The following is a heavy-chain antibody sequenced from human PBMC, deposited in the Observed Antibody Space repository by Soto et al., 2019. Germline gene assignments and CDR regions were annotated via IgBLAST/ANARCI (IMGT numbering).Heavy chain of an antibody. CDR1: GGTFSSYT. V-gene: IGHV1-69*02. Sequence: SVKVSCKASGGTFSSYTISWVRQAPGQGLEWMGRIIPILGIANYAQKFQGRVTITADKSTSTAYMELSSLRSADTAVYYCARMRTYGSGSRVLDPWGQGTLVTVSS. D-gene: IGHD3-10*01. CDR3: ARMRTYGSGSRVLDP. CDR2: IIPILGIA. J-gene: IGHJ5*02.